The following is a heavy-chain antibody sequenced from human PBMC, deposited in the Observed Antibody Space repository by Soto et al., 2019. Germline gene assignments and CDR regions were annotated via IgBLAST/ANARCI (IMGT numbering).Heavy chain of an antibody. J-gene: IGHJ4*02. CDR2: IIPMLNKV. V-gene: IGHV1-69*01. D-gene: IGHD5-12*01. CDR3: ARDQGGTRGYSGYDAFDY. CDR1: GGTFNRHA. Sequence: HVQLVQSGAEVKKPGSAVKVSCRASGGTFNRHAISWVRQAPGQGLEWMGGIIPMLNKVQYVEKLQGRVTITADESTTTVYMDLSSLTSEDTAVYFCARDQGGTRGYSGYDAFDYWGQGTLVPV.